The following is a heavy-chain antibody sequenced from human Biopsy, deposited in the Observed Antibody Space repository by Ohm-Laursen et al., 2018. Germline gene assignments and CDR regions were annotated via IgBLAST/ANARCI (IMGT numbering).Heavy chain of an antibody. D-gene: IGHD2-2*01. J-gene: IGHJ6*02. CDR2: VTPVFGTT. CDR3: ARDYQPKIMTIHYYYYGMDV. Sequence: SVKVSCKSSGGAFTTYAIGWVRQAPGQGLEWMGKVTPVFGTTDYAQNFQGRLTLTADESTSTVHLDLSSLRSDDTAVYYCARDYQPKIMTIHYYYYGMDVWGLGTTVTVSS. V-gene: IGHV1-69*13. CDR1: GGAFTTYA.